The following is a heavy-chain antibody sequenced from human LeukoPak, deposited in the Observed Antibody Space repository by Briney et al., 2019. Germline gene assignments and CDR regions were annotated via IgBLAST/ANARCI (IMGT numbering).Heavy chain of an antibody. CDR1: GFTFSSYS. D-gene: IGHD2/OR15-2a*01. CDR3: ARDWDRSMNLGGCDAFDI. J-gene: IGHJ3*02. CDR2: ISSSSSTI. Sequence: GGSLRLSCAASGFTFSSYSMNWVRQAPGKGLEWVSYISSSSSTIYYADSVKGRFTISRDNAKNSLYLQMNSLRAEDTVVYYCARDWDRSMNLGGCDAFDIWGQGTMVTVSS. V-gene: IGHV3-48*01.